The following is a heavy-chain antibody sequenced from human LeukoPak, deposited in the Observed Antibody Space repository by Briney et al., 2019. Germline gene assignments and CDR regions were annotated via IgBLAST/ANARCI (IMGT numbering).Heavy chain of an antibody. V-gene: IGHV3-9*01. D-gene: IGHD2-2*01. J-gene: IGHJ4*02. CDR1: GFTFDDYA. CDR3: AKEAVRRYYFDY. CDR2: ISWNGGSI. Sequence: GRSLRLSCAASGFTFDDYAMHWVRQAPGKGLEWVSGISWNGGSIGYADSVKGRFTISRDNAKNSLYLQMNSLRAEDTALYYCAKEAVRRYYFDYWGQGTLVTVSS.